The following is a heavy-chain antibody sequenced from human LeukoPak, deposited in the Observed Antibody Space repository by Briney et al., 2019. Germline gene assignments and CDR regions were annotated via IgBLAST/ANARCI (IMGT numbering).Heavy chain of an antibody. CDR3: TTIDIAAAGPRRYYFDY. V-gene: IGHV3-15*01. D-gene: IGHD6-13*01. CDR1: GFTFSNAW. J-gene: IGHJ4*02. CDR2: IKSKTDGGTT. Sequence: GGSLRLSCAASGFTFSNAWMSWVRQAPGKGLEWVGRIKSKTDGGTTDYAAPVKGRFTISRDDSKNTLYLQMNSLKTEDTAVYYCTTIDIAAAGPRRYYFDYWGQGTLVTVSS.